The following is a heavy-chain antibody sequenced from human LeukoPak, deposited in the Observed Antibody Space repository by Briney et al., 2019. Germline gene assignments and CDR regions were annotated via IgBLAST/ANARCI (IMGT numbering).Heavy chain of an antibody. V-gene: IGHV4-30-2*01. CDR1: GGSISSGGYY. CDR3: ARVSTIFGVVTSLSFDY. CDR2: IYHGGST. Sequence: SQTLSLTCTVSGGSISSGGYYWSWIRQPPGKGLEWIGYIYHGGSTYYNPSLKSRVTISVDRSKNQFSLKLSSVTAADTAVYYCARVSTIFGVVTSLSFDYWGQGTLVTVSS. D-gene: IGHD3-3*01. J-gene: IGHJ4*02.